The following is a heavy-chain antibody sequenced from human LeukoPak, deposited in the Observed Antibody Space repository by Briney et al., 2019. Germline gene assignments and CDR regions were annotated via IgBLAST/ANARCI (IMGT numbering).Heavy chain of an antibody. CDR2: IKQDGSEK. CDR1: GFTFSSYW. D-gene: IGHD3-10*01. Sequence: GGPLSLSFAASGFTFSSYWMSGLAQAPGKGLEWVANIKQDGSEKYYVDSVKGRFTISRDNAKNSLYLQMNSLRAEDTAVYYCARVRYYFDYWGQGTLVTVSS. J-gene: IGHJ4*02. V-gene: IGHV3-7*03. CDR3: ARVRYYFDY.